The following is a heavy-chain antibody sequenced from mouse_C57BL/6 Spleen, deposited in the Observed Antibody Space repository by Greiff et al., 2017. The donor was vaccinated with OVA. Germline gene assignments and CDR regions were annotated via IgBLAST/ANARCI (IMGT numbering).Heavy chain of an antibody. V-gene: IGHV5-4*03. J-gene: IGHJ1*03. Sequence: EVKLMESGGGLVKPGGSLKLSCAASGFTFSSYAMSWVRQTPEKRLEWVATISDGGSYTYYPDNVKGRFTISRDNAKNTLYLQMSHLKSEDTAMSYCARVYYGSSRYFDVWGTGTTVTVSA. CDR1: GFTFSSYA. CDR3: ARVYYGSSRYFDV. D-gene: IGHD1-1*01. CDR2: ISDGGSYT.